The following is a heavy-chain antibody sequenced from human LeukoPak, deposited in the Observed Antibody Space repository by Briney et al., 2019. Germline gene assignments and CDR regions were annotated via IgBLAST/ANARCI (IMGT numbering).Heavy chain of an antibody. V-gene: IGHV3-23*01. CDR3: AKYHGDYEYAFDY. CDR2: ISGSGGST. D-gene: IGHD4-17*01. Sequence: GGSLRLSCAASGFTFSSYAMSWVRRAPGKGLEWVSAISGSGGSTYYADSGKGRFTISRDNSKNTLYLQMNSLRAEDTAVYYCAKYHGDYEYAFDYRGQGTLVTVSS. J-gene: IGHJ4*02. CDR1: GFTFSSYA.